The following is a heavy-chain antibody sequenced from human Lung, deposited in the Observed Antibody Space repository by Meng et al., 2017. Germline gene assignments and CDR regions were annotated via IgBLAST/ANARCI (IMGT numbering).Heavy chain of an antibody. CDR3: ARGPTTMAHDFDY. CDR1: GWSLSDYY. Sequence: RQCGGGLLQPSETLSLPLVVSGWSLSDYYWSWIRQPPGKGLEWIGKINHSGSTNYNPSLESRATLSVDTSQNNLSLKLSSVTAADSAVYYCARGPTTMAHDFDYWGQGTLVTVSS. D-gene: IGHD4-11*01. CDR2: INHSGST. J-gene: IGHJ4*02. V-gene: IGHV4-34*01.